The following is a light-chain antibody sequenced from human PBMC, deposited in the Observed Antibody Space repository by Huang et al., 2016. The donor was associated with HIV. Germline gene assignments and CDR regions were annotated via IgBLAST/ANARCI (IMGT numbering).Light chain of an antibody. CDR3: QQLHSYPIT. Sequence: QLTQSPSSLSMSVGDRVIITCQASQDIANSLAWYQHKPGRAPKLLSSAASTLQSVVPSRFSGGSAGTYFTLIITNLQPDDFASYYCQQLHSYPITFGQGTRLDI. J-gene: IGKJ5*01. V-gene: IGKV1-9*01. CDR2: AAS. CDR1: QDIANS.